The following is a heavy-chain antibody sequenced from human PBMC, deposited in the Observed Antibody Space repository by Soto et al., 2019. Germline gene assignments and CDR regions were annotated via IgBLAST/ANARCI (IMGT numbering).Heavy chain of an antibody. CDR2: IKKKSEGGTV. CDR3: SLWTGAA. D-gene: IGHD2-8*02. J-gene: IGHJ5*02. CDR1: GFSGSDVW. Sequence: GGSLRLSCAASGFSGSDVWMNWVRQAPGKGLEWVGRIKKKSEGGTVDYAAPVNGRFTISRDDSKNTLYLQMSSLKTEDTAVYYCSLWTGAAWGQGTLVTSPQ. V-gene: IGHV3-15*01.